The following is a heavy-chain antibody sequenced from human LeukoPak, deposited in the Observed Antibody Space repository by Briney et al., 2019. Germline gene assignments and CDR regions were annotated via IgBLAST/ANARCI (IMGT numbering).Heavy chain of an antibody. CDR1: GFIFSNYW. J-gene: IGHJ5*02. V-gene: IGHV3-7*01. Sequence: SGGSLRLSCAASGFIFSNYWMSWVRQAPGKGLEWVANIRQDGSEKYYVDSVKGRFTISRDNAKNSLYLQMNSLRAEDTAVYYCARARLGYSYGSWGQGTLVTVSS. CDR3: ARARLGYSYGS. CDR2: IRQDGSEK. D-gene: IGHD5-18*01.